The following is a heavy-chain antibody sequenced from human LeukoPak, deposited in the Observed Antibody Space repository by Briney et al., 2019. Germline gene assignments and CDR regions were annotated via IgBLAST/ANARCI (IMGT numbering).Heavy chain of an antibody. CDR1: GFTFSSSW. CDR2: IKPDGSAI. Sequence: GGSLRLSCAASGFTFSSSWMSWVRQAPGKGLEWVANIKPDGSAIYYVDSVTGRFTISRDNAKNSLYLQMNSLRAEDTAVYYCSEGHYFDYWRQGTLVTVSS. V-gene: IGHV3-7*01. CDR3: SEGHYFDY. J-gene: IGHJ4*02.